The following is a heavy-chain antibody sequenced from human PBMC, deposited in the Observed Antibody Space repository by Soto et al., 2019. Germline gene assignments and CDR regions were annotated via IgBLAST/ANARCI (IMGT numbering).Heavy chain of an antibody. Sequence: PGESLKISCKGSGYSFPSYWIGWVRQLPGKGVEWMGIIYPGDSDTRYSPSFQGQVTISVDKSINTVFLQWSSLKASDTAIYYCARRLGYCDTSSCYPFDYWGQGTPVTSPQ. D-gene: IGHD2-2*01. V-gene: IGHV5-51*01. CDR1: GYSFPSYW. CDR3: ARRLGYCDTSSCYPFDY. CDR2: IYPGDSDT. J-gene: IGHJ4*02.